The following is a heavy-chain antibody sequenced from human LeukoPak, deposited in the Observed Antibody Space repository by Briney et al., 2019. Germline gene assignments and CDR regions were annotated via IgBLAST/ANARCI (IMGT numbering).Heavy chain of an antibody. Sequence: KTGGSLRLSCAASGFTFSDYYMSWIRQAPGKGLEWVSYISSSGSTIYYADSVKGRFTISRDNAKNSLYLQMNSLRAEDTAVYYCARVLRFLVWILDHWGQGTLVTVSS. CDR1: GFTFSDYY. CDR2: ISSSGSTI. V-gene: IGHV3-11*04. D-gene: IGHD3-3*01. CDR3: ARVLRFLVWILDH. J-gene: IGHJ4*02.